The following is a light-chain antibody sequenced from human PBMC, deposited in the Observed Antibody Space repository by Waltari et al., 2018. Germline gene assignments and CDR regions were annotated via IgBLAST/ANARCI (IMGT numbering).Light chain of an antibody. CDR2: DVS. CDR3: SSYTSSSTVGVL. CDR1: SYDVGHYNY. V-gene: IGLV2-14*03. Sequence: QSALTQPASVSGSPGQSITISFTGTSYDVGHYNYVSWYQQRPGKAPKLIIYDVSYRPSGVSNRFSGSKSGSTASLTISGLQAEDEADYHCSSYTSSSTVGVLFGGGTKLTVL. J-gene: IGLJ2*01.